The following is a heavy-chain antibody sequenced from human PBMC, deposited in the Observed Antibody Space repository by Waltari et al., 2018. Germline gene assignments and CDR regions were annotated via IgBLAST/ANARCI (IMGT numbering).Heavy chain of an antibody. V-gene: IGHV1-2*07. CDR2: INPNTGGT. J-gene: IGHJ4*02. Sequence: QVQLVQSGAEVKKPGASVKVSCKASGYPLTGYYLPWVRQAPGQGLVGIGWINPNTGGTNYAHKFQGGVSITRDTSISAAYMELSSLRSDDTAVYYCARGGDVRVPGAIYHYWGQGTLVTVSS. D-gene: IGHD2-2*02. CDR3: ARGGDVRVPGAIYHY. CDR1: GYPLTGYY.